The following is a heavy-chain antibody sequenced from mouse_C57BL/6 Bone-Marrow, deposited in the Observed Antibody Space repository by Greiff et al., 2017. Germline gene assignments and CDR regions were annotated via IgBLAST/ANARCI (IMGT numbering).Heavy chain of an antibody. CDR1: GYTFTDYY. V-gene: IGHV1-26*01. D-gene: IGHD1-1*01. J-gene: IGHJ2*01. CDR3: ARGYYGSSRYFDY. CDR2: INPNNGGT. Sequence: VQLQQSGPELVKPGASVKISCKASGYTFTDYYMNWVKQSHGKSLEWIGDINPNNGGTSYNQKFKGKATLTVDKSSSTAYMELRSLTSEDSAVYYCARGYYGSSRYFDYWGQGTTLTVSS.